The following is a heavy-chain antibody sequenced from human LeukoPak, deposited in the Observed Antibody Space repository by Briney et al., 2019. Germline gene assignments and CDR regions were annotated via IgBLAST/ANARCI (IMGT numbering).Heavy chain of an antibody. V-gene: IGHV3-7*03. Sequence: GGSLRLSCAASGFTFSSYWMSWVRQAPGKGLEWVANIKQVGSEKYYVDSVKGRFIISRDNAKNSLHLQMNSLRAEDTAVYNCARVRGDYYFDYWGQGTLVTFSS. J-gene: IGHJ4*02. D-gene: IGHD4-17*01. CDR1: GFTFSSYW. CDR3: ARVRGDYYFDY. CDR2: IKQVGSEK.